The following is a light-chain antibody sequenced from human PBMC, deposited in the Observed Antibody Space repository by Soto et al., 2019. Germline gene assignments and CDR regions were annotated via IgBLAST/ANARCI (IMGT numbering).Light chain of an antibody. J-gene: IGLJ3*02. CDR3: AVWDDSLNGWV. CDR1: ISNIGSNT. V-gene: IGLV1-44*01. CDR2: SNN. Sequence: QSVLTQPPSASGIPGQRVTISCSGSISNIGSNTVKWYQQLPGTAPKLLTSSNNQRPSGVPDRFSGSKSGTSASLAISGLQSEDEADYYCAVWDDSLNGWVFGGGTKVTVL.